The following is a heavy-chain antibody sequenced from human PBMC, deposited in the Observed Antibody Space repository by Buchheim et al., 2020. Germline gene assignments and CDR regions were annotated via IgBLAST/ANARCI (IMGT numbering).Heavy chain of an antibody. CDR2: LWYDGSNK. J-gene: IGHJ5*02. CDR3: ARGDRTEPNWFDP. CDR1: GFTFSSYG. V-gene: IGHV3-33*01. Sequence: QVQLVESGGGVVQPGRSLRLSCAASGFTFSSYGMHWVRQAPGKGLEWVAVLWYDGSNKYYADSVKGRFTISRDNSKNTLSLQMNSLRAEDTAVYYCARGDRTEPNWFDPWGQGTL. D-gene: IGHD1-14*01.